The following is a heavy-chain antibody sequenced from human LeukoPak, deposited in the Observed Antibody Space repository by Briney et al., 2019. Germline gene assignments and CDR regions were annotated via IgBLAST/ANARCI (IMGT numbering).Heavy chain of an antibody. V-gene: IGHV4-59*12. D-gene: IGHD4-11*01. CDR2: VSYSGST. J-gene: IGHJ5*02. Sequence: SETLSLTCTVSGGSISSFYWSWIRQPPGKGLEWIGYVSYSGSTNYSPSLRSRLTISVDTSKNQFSLKLTSVTAADTAVYYCARITVTKGRYNWFDPWGQGTLVTVSS. CDR1: GGSISSFY. CDR3: ARITVTKGRYNWFDP.